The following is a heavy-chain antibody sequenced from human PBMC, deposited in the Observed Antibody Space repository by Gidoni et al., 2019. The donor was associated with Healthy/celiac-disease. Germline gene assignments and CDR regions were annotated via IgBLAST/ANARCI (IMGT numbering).Heavy chain of an antibody. V-gene: IGHV1-69*01. CDR2: IIPIFGTA. CDR1: GGTFSSYA. D-gene: IGHD6-13*01. J-gene: IGHJ4*02. Sequence: QVQLVQSGAEVKQPGSSVKVSCKASGGTFSSYAISWLRQAPGQGLEWMGGIIPIFGTANYAQKFQGRVTITADESTSTAYMELSSLRSEDTAVDYCARAAFIAAAGTPFDYGGQGHGHRLL. CDR3: ARAAFIAAAGTPFDY.